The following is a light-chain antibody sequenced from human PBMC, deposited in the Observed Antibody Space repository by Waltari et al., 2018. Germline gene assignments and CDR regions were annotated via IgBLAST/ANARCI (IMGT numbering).Light chain of an antibody. J-gene: IGKJ2*01. Sequence: DIQMTQSPSSLAASVGDRVTITCRASQIISTYLNWYQQKPGKAPMLLIYGTSGLQSGVPSRFSGSGSGTDFTLAISSLQPKDFATYYCQQSYSSPYTFGQGTQLQIK. CDR2: GTS. CDR1: QIISTY. V-gene: IGKV1-39*01. CDR3: QQSYSSPYT.